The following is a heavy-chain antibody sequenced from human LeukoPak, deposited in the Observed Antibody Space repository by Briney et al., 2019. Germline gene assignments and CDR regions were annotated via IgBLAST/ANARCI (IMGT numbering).Heavy chain of an antibody. CDR1: GGTFSSYA. CDR2: IIPIFDTA. Sequence: SVKVSCKASGGTFSSYAISWVRQAPGRGLEWMGGIIPIFDTANYAQKFQGRVTITTDESTSTAYMELSSLRSEDTAVYYCASPYYYDSSGYQRAHWYFDLWGRGTLVTVSS. V-gene: IGHV1-69*05. CDR3: ASPYYYDSSGYQRAHWYFDL. D-gene: IGHD3-22*01. J-gene: IGHJ2*01.